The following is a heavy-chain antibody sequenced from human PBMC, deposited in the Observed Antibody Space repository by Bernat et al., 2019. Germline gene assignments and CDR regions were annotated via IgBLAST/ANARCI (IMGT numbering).Heavy chain of an antibody. D-gene: IGHD6-13*01. CDR3: ASSFGSSSWYFDL. CDR2: IYYSGST. CDR1: GGSISSDGYY. Sequence: QVQLQESGPGLVKPSQTLSLTCTVAGGSISSDGYYWSWICQHPGKGLEWIGYIYYSGSTYYNPSLESRVTISVDTSKRQFSLRLSSVTAADTAVYYCASSFGSSSWYFDLWGRGTLVSVSS. V-gene: IGHV4-31*03. J-gene: IGHJ2*01.